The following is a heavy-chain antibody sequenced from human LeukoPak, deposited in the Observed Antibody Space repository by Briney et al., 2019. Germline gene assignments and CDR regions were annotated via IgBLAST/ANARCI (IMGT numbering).Heavy chain of an antibody. CDR1: GGSISSYY. Sequence: PSETLSLTCTVSGGSISSYYWSWIRQPPGKGLEWIGYIYTSGSTNYNPSLKSRVTISVDTSKNQFSLKLSSVTAADTAVYYCARLLADSSGYQGWFYPWGQGTLVTVSS. CDR3: ARLLADSSGYQGWFYP. J-gene: IGHJ5*02. CDR2: IYTSGST. D-gene: IGHD3-22*01. V-gene: IGHV4-4*09.